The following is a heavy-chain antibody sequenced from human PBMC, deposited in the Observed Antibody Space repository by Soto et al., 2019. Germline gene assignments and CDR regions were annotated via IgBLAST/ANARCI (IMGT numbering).Heavy chain of an antibody. J-gene: IGHJ6*02. Sequence: GGSLRLSCVASGFDFDDYAMHWVRQAPGKGLEWVSGISWNSETIGYADSVKGRFTISRDNARNSLYLQITSLRGEDTAFYYCTKDLAFRGVLSNGMDIWGPGTTVTVSS. D-gene: IGHD3-16*01. CDR2: ISWNSETI. V-gene: IGHV3-9*01. CDR1: GFDFDDYA. CDR3: TKDLAFRGVLSNGMDI.